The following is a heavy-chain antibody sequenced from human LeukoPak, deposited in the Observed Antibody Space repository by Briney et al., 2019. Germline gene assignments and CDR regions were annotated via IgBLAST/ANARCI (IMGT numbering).Heavy chain of an antibody. CDR2: INAYNGNT. J-gene: IGHJ4*02. CDR3: ARRSMTTALSHFDY. Sequence: AASVKVSCKASGYTFSSYGISWVRQAPGQGLEWMGWINAYNGNTNYARKVQDRVTMTTDTSTSTAFMELRSLRSDDTAVYYCARRSMTTALSHFDYWGQGTLVTVSS. CDR1: GYTFSSYG. V-gene: IGHV1-18*01. D-gene: IGHD4-17*01.